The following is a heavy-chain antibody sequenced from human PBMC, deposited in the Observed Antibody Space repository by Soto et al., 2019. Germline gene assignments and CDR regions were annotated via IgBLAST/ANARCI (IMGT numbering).Heavy chain of an antibody. Sequence: QVQLVESGGGVVQPGRSLRLSCAASGFTFSNYGMHWVRQTPGKGLEWVELISYDGSNKYYADSVKGRITISRDNSKNTLYMQMHRLRAEDTAVYYCAKNVPRYNENNNGMDVWGQGTTVTVS. D-gene: IGHD1-20*01. V-gene: IGHV3-30*18. CDR3: AKNVPRYNENNNGMDV. CDR1: GFTFSNYG. J-gene: IGHJ6*02. CDR2: ISYDGSNK.